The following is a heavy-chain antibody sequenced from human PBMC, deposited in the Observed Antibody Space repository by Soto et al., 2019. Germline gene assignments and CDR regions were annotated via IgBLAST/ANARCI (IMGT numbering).Heavy chain of an antibody. V-gene: IGHV3-9*01. D-gene: IGHD6-19*01. J-gene: IGHJ4*02. CDR3: ARDRRGSGWHEFDS. Sequence: EVQLVESGGGLVLPGRSLRLSCAGTGFSFDDYAMHWVRQAPGKAPEWVSGITWNSDRIVYVDSVQGRFTISRDNAKNSLYLQMNSLRADDTAFYYCARDRRGSGWHEFDSWGQGTLVTVSS. CDR2: ITWNSDRI. CDR1: GFSFDDYA.